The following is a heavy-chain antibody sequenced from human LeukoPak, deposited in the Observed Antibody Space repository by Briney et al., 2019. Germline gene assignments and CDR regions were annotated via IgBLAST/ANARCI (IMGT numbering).Heavy chain of an antibody. J-gene: IGHJ4*02. CDR3: ARAAAAGTSKTFDY. CDR1: GGSISSGGYY. Sequence: SETLSLTCTVSGGSISSGGYYWRWIRQHPGKGLEWIGYIYYSGSTYYNPSLKSRVTISVDTSKNQFSLKLSSVTAADTAVYYCARAAAAGTSKTFDYWGQGTLVTVSS. D-gene: IGHD6-13*01. V-gene: IGHV4-31*03. CDR2: IYYSGST.